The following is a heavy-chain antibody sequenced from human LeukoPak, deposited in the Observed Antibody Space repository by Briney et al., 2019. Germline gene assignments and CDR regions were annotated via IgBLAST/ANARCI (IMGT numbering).Heavy chain of an antibody. CDR1: GFTFSSSA. V-gene: IGHV3-23*01. CDR2: ISASGGST. CDR3: ARGYCGGDCYGD. D-gene: IGHD2-21*02. Sequence: GGSLRLSCAASGFTFSSSAMSWVRQVPGKGLEWVSGISASGGSTSYADSVRGRFTISRDNTKSSLYLQMNSLRAEGMAVYYCARGYCGGDCYGDWGQGTLVTVSS. J-gene: IGHJ1*01.